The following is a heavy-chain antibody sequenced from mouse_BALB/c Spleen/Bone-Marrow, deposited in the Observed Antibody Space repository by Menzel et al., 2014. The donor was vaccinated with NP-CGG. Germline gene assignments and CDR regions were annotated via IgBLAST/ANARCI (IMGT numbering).Heavy chain of an antibody. CDR2: IYVYSDST. J-gene: IGHJ3*02. Sequence: EESGGRLVTPGTPLTLTCIVSGFSLSDYEVTWGRQTPGKGLEWIGIIYVYSDSTWYASWVKGRFTISKTSSTTVDLKMASLTTEDTATYFCARSYPIGSSDLWGQGTLVTVS. CDR3: ARSYPIGSSDL. CDR1: GFSLSDYE. V-gene: IGHV5-9*02. D-gene: IGHD1-1*01.